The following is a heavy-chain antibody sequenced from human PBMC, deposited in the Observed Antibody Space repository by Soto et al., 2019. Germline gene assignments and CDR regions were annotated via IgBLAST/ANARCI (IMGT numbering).Heavy chain of an antibody. V-gene: IGHV3-33*01. CDR1: GFTFSSYG. J-gene: IGHJ6*02. D-gene: IGHD3-10*01. CDR2: IWYDGSNK. Sequence: GGSLRLSCAASGFTFSSYGMHWVRQAPGKGLEWVAVIWYDGSNKYYADSVKGRFTISRDNSKNTLYLQMNSLRAEDTAVYYWARDQSPPGSGSYYTPYYYGMDVWGQGTTVTVSS. CDR3: ARDQSPPGSGSYYTPYYYGMDV.